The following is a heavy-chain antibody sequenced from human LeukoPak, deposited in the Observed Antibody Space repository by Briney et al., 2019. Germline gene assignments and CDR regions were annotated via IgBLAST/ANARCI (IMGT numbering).Heavy chain of an antibody. D-gene: IGHD3-22*01. J-gene: IGHJ4*02. V-gene: IGHV1-2*02. CDR3: ARASYYYDSSGYPGYYFGY. CDR2: INPNSGGT. CDR1: GYTFTDYY. Sequence: GASVKVSCKASGYTFTDYYMHWVRQAPGQGLEWMGWINPNSGGTNYAQKFQGRVTMTRDTSISTAYMELSRLRSDDTAVYYCARASYYYDSSGYPGYYFGYWSQGTLVTVSS.